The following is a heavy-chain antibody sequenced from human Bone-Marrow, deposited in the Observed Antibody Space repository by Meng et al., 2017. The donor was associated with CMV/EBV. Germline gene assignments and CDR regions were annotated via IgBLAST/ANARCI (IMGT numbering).Heavy chain of an antibody. D-gene: IGHD2-15*01. Sequence: GESLKISCAASGFTFSSYWMSWVRQAPGKGLEWVSYISSSSSTIYYADSVKGRFTISRDNAKNSLYLQMNSLRAEDTAVYYCARDTAATSVNYYYYYGMDVWGQGTTVTVSS. V-gene: IGHV3-48*04. CDR2: ISSSSSTI. CDR3: ARDTAATSVNYYYYYGMDV. J-gene: IGHJ6*02. CDR1: GFTFSSYW.